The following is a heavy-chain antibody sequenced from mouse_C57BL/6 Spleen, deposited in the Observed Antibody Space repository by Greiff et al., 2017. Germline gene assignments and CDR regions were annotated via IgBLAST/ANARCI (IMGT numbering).Heavy chain of an antibody. J-gene: IGHJ4*01. CDR2: IYPGSGST. D-gene: IGHD2-4*01. V-gene: IGHV1-55*01. CDR1: GYTFTSYW. CDR3: ARGDYEDAMDY. Sequence: QVQLQQPGAELVKPGASVKMSCKASGYTFTSYWITWVKQRPGQGLEWIGDIYPGSGSTNYNEKFKSKATLTVDTTSSTAYMQLSSLTSEDSAVYYCARGDYEDAMDYWGQGTSVTVSS.